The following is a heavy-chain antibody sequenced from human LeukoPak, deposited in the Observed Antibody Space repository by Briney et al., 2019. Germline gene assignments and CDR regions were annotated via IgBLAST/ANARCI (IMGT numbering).Heavy chain of an antibody. V-gene: IGHV3-7*01. CDR3: AREGPGDAFAI. Sequence: LTGGSLRLSCAASGFTFSSYWMSWVRQAPGKGLEWVANIKQDGSDKYYVDSVKGRFTISRDNAKNSVYLQMNSLRAEDTAVYYCAREGPGDAFAIWGQGTMVTVSS. CDR2: IKQDGSDK. J-gene: IGHJ3*02. CDR1: GFTFSSYW.